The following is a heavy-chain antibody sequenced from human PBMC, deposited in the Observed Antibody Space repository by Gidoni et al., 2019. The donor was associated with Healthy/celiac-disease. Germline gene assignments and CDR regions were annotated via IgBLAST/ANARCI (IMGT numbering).Heavy chain of an antibody. V-gene: IGHV1-69*06. J-gene: IGHJ4*02. CDR3: ARVGIEMATMFFDY. CDR2: IIPIFGTA. Sequence: QVQLVQSGAEVKKPGSSVTVSCKASGGPFSSYAISWVRQAPGQGLEWMGGIIPIFGTANYAQKFQGRVTITADKSTSTAYMELSSLRSEDTAVYYCARVGIEMATMFFDYWGQGTLVTVSS. D-gene: IGHD5-12*01. CDR1: GGPFSSYA.